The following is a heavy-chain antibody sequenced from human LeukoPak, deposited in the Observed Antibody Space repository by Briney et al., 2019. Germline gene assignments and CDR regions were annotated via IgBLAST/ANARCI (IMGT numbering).Heavy chain of an antibody. CDR2: INHSGST. CDR3: ARGNYPRY. J-gene: IGHJ4*02. V-gene: IGHV4-34*01. CDR1: GGSFSGYY. Sequence: SETLSLTCAVYGGSFSGYYWSWIRQPPRKGLEWIGEINHSGSTNYNPSLKSRVTISVDTSKNKFSLKLSSVTAADTAVYYCARGNYPRYWGQGTLVTVSS. D-gene: IGHD5-24*01.